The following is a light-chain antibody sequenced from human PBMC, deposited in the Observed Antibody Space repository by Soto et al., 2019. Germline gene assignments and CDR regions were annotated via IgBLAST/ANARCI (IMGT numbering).Light chain of an antibody. V-gene: IGKV1-5*03. CDR2: KAS. Sequence: DIQMTQSPSILSGSVGDRVTITCRASQTISSWLAWYQQKPGKAPKLLSYKASTLKSGVPSRFSGSGSGTEFTLTISSLQPDDFATYYCQHYNSYPEAFGQGTNVELK. J-gene: IGKJ1*01. CDR1: QTISSW. CDR3: QHYNSYPEA.